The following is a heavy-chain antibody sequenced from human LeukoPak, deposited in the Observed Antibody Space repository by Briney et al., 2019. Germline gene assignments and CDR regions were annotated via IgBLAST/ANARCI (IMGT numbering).Heavy chain of an antibody. J-gene: IGHJ6*02. D-gene: IGHD3-10*01. CDR1: GFTFSSYA. CDR2: ISYDGSNK. Sequence: GGSLRLSCAASGFTFSSYAMHWVRQAPGKGLEWVAVISYDGSNKYYADSVKGRFTISRDNSKNTLYLQMNSLRAEDTAVYYCARESGVGPKWFGELYDYYYYGMDVWGQGTTVTVSS. CDR3: ARESGVGPKWFGELYDYYYYGMDV. V-gene: IGHV3-30-3*01.